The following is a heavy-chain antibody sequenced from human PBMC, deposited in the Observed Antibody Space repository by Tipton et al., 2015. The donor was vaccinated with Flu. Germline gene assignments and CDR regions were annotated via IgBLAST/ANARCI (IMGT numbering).Heavy chain of an antibody. CDR1: GYTFTSYG. CDR3: ARARVPRRFLEWLSNYYFDY. Sequence: QLVQSGPEVKKPGASVKVSCKASGYTFTSYGISWVRQAPGQGLEWMGWISAYNGNTNYAQKLQGRVTMTTDTSTSTAYMELRSLRSDDTAVYYCARARVPRRFLEWLSNYYFDYWGQGTLVTVSS. D-gene: IGHD3-3*01. J-gene: IGHJ4*02. V-gene: IGHV1-18*04. CDR2: ISAYNGNT.